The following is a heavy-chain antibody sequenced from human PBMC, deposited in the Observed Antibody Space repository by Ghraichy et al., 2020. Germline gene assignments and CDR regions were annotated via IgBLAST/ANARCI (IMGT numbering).Heavy chain of an antibody. CDR2: ISYDGSNK. V-gene: IGHV3-30*04. CDR3: AREDLAVAGTGGGAFDI. CDR1: GFTFSSYA. J-gene: IGHJ3*02. Sequence: GGSLRLSCAASGFTFSSYAMHWVRQAPGKGLEWVAVISYDGSNKYYADSVKGRFTISRDNSKNTLYLQMNSLRAEDTAVYYCAREDLAVAGTGGGAFDIWGQGTMVTVSS. D-gene: IGHD6-19*01.